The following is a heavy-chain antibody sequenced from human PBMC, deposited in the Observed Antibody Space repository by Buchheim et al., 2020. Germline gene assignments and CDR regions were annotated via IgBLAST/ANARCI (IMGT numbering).Heavy chain of an antibody. D-gene: IGHD6-13*01. CDR1: GGSISSSTYY. J-gene: IGHJ4*02. CDR2: IHNTGSI. CDR3: ARPARSSWYYFDY. Sequence: QLQLQESGPGLVKPSETLSLTCTVSGGSISSSTYYWGWIRQPPGKGLEWIGSIHNTGSIYYNPSIKSRVTISVDTSNNQFSLKLSSVTAADTAVYYCARPARSSWYYFDYWGQGTL. V-gene: IGHV4-39*01.